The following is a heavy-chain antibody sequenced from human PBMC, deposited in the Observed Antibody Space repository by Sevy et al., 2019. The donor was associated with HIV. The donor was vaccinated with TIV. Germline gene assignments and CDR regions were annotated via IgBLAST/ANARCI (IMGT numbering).Heavy chain of an antibody. J-gene: IGHJ4*02. V-gene: IGHV4-59*01. CDR2: IYYSGST. D-gene: IGHD4-4*01. CDR1: GGPISSYY. CDR3: ARMTTVTTGFDY. Sequence: SETLSLTCTVSGGPISSYYWSWIRQPPGKGLEWIGYIYYSGSTNYNPSLKSRVTISVDTSKNQFSLKLSSVTAADTAVYYCARMTTVTTGFDYWGQGTLVTVPQ.